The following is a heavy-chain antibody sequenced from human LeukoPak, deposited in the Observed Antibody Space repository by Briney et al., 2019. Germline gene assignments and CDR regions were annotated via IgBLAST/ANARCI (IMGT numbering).Heavy chain of an antibody. J-gene: IGHJ6*02. D-gene: IGHD4-17*01. V-gene: IGHV4-59*01. Sequence: ETLSLTLTVPGGSISRYYWSWDRQPPGKGLEGIGYIYFSGASNYNPSLKSRVTISVDTSKNQFSLKLSSVTAADTAVYYCAREDPQTTVPEGLDVWGQGTTVIVSS. CDR3: AREDPQTTVPEGLDV. CDR1: GGSISRYY. CDR2: IYFSGAS.